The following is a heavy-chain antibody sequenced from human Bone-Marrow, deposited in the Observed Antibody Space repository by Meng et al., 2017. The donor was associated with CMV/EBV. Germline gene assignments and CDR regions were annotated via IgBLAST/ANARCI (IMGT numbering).Heavy chain of an antibody. CDR3: TTYYDFWSDPNYYYGMDV. D-gene: IGHD3-3*01. V-gene: IGHV3-15*01. J-gene: IGHJ6*02. Sequence: GESLKISCAASGFTFSNACMSWVRQAPGKGLEWVGRIKSKTDGGTTDYAAPVKGRFTISRDDSKNTLYLQMNSLKTEDTAVYYCTTYYDFWSDPNYYYGMDVWGQGTTVTVSS. CDR2: IKSKTDGGTT. CDR1: GFTFSNAC.